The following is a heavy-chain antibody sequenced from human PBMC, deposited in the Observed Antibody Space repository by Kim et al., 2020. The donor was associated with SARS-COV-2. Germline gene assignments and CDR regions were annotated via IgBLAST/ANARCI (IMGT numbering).Heavy chain of an antibody. D-gene: IGHD3-9*01. V-gene: IGHV4-34*01. J-gene: IGHJ4*02. CDR2: INHSGST. Sequence: SETLSLTCAVYGGSFSGYYWSWIRQPPGKGLEWIGEINHSGSTNYNPSLKSRVTISVDTSKNQFSLKLSSVTAADTAVYYCAVRGDILTGPSASFDYWGQGTLVTVSS. CDR3: AVRGDILTGPSASFDY. CDR1: GGSFSGYY.